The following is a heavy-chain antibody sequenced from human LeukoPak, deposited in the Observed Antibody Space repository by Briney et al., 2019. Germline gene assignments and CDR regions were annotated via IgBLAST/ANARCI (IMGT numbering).Heavy chain of an antibody. CDR3: ARSWVVVTSPYNWFDP. Sequence: ASVKVSCKASGYTFTSYGISWVRQAPGQGLEWMGWISAYNGNTNYAQKLQGRVTMTTDTSTNTAYMELRSLRSDDTAVYYCARSWVVVTSPYNWFDPWGQGTLVTVSS. J-gene: IGHJ5*02. CDR1: GYTFTSYG. V-gene: IGHV1-18*01. D-gene: IGHD2-21*02. CDR2: ISAYNGNT.